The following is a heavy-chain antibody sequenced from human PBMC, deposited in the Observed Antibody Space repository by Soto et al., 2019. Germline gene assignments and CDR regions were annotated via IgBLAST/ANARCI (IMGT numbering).Heavy chain of an antibody. CDR1: GFTFSSYS. D-gene: IGHD3-22*01. CDR2: ISSSSSTI. CDR3: ARDRAYYDCSGSESAFDI. Sequence: GGSLRLSCAASGFTFSSYSMNWVRQAPGKGLEWVSYISSSSSTIYYADSVKGRFTISRDNAKNSLYLQMNSLRDEDMAVYYCARDRAYYDCSGSESAFDIWGQGTMVTVSS. V-gene: IGHV3-48*02. J-gene: IGHJ3*02.